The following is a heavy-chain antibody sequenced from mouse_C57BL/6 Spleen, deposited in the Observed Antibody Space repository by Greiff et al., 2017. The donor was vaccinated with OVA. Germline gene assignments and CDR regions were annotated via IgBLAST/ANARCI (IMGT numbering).Heavy chain of an antibody. CDR2: IDPSDSET. J-gene: IGHJ1*03. CDR1: GYTFTSYW. Sequence: QVQLQQPGAELVRPGSSVKLSCKASGYTFTSYWMHWVKQRPIPGLEWIGNIDPSDSETHYNQNFKDKATLTVDKSSCTAYMQLSILTSEDSAVYYCARPYYYGSSHWYFDVWGTGTTVTVSS. CDR3: ARPYYYGSSHWYFDV. D-gene: IGHD1-1*01. V-gene: IGHV1-52*01.